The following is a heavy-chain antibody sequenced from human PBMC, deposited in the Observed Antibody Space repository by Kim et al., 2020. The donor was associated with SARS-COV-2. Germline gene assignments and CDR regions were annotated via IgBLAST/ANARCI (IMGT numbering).Heavy chain of an antibody. CDR3: AKDLGSGWYNFYYYGMDV. Sequence: VEGRFTISRDNPKNTLYLQMDSLRAEDTAVYFCAKDLGSGWYNFYYYGMDVWGQGTTVTVSS. J-gene: IGHJ6*02. D-gene: IGHD6-19*01. V-gene: IGHV3-23*01.